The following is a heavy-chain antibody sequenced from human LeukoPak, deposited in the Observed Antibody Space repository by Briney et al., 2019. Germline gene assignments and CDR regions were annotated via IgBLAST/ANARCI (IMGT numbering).Heavy chain of an antibody. CDR1: GGSISSSNW. Sequence: KASETLSLTCAVSGGSISSSNWWSWVRQPPGKGLERIGEIYHSGSTNYNPSLKSRVTISVDKSKNQFSLKLSSVTAADTAVYYCARGGMRDALWQGNYFDYWGQGSLVTVSS. CDR2: IYHSGST. V-gene: IGHV4-4*02. CDR3: ARGGMRDALWQGNYFDY. D-gene: IGHD5-24*01. J-gene: IGHJ4*02.